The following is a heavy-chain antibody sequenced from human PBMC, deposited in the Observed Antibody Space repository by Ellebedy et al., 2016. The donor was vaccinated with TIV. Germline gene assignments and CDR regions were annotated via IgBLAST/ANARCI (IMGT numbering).Heavy chain of an antibody. CDR3: AGFLIAVAGTTYYYGMDV. CDR2: FDPEDGET. J-gene: IGHJ6*02. Sequence: AASVKVSCKVSGYTLTALSMHWVRQAPGKGLEWMGGFDPEDGETIYAQKFQGRVTMTADTSTDSAYMELRSLRSEDTAVYYWAGFLIAVAGTTYYYGMDVWGQGTTVTVSS. D-gene: IGHD6-19*01. V-gene: IGHV1-24*01. CDR1: GYTLTALS.